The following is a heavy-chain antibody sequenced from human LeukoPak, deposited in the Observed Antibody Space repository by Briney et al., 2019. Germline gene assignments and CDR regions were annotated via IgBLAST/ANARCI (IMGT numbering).Heavy chain of an antibody. V-gene: IGHV3-7*01. D-gene: IGHD5-18*01. CDR2: IKQDGSEK. Sequence: GGSLRLSCAASGFTFSSYWMSWVRQAPGKGLEWVANIKQDGSEKYYVDSVKGRFTISRDNAKNSLYLQMNRLRAEDTAVYYCARSPTAPGAAMVIVYAFDIWGQGTMVTVSS. J-gene: IGHJ3*02. CDR1: GFTFSSYW. CDR3: ARSPTAPGAAMVIVYAFDI.